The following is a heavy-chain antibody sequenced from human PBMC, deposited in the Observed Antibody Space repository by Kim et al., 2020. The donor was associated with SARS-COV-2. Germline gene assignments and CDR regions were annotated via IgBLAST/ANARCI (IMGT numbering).Heavy chain of an antibody. CDR1: GFTFSSYA. CDR3: AKGGSRRLMDYFDY. V-gene: IGHV3-23*03. J-gene: IGHJ4*02. D-gene: IGHD1-1*01. CDR2: IYSGGSST. Sequence: GGSLRLSCAASGFTFSSYAMSWVRQAPGKGLEWVSVIYSGGSSTYYADSVKGRFTISRDNSKNTLYLQMNSLRAEDTAVYYCAKGGSRRLMDYFDYWGQGTLVTVSS.